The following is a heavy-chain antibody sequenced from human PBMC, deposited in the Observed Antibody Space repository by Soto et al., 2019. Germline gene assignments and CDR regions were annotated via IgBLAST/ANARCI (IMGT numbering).Heavy chain of an antibody. J-gene: IGHJ6*03. CDR1: GDSVRNQY. CDR2: IYRSGST. V-gene: IGHV4-4*09. CDR3: ARTIDYDHMDV. Sequence: SETLSLTCTVSGDSVRNQYWSWIRRPPGRGLEWIGYIYRSGSTKYNPSLKSRLTISVDTSKNQFSLKLSSVTAADTAVYYCARTIDYDHMDVWGKGTTVTVS.